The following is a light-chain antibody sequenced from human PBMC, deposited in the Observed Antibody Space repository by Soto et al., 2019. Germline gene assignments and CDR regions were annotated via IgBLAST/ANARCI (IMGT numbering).Light chain of an antibody. CDR2: GVS. CDR3: SSYTITSAPV. Sequence: QSFLTQPASLFGSPGQSITISCTGTSSDIGGYNYVSWHQKHPGEAPKLVIYGVSNRPSGVSNRFSGSKFDNTASLTISGLQADDEADYYCSSYTITSAPVFGTGTKVTVL. V-gene: IGLV2-14*03. J-gene: IGLJ1*01. CDR1: SSDIGGYNY.